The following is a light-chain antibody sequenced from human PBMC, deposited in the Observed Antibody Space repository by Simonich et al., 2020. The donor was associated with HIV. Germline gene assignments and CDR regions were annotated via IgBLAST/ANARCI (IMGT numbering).Light chain of an antibody. CDR1: SSDVGSYNL. V-gene: IGLV2-23*01. J-gene: IGLJ3*02. CDR2: EGS. CDR3: FSYASGTSV. Sequence: QSALTQPASVAGALGQSITISCTGTSSDVGSYNLVSWYQQDPGKAPKLMIYEGSKRPSGVSNRFSGSKSGNTASLTISGLQAEDEADYYCFSYASGTSVFGGGTKLTVL.